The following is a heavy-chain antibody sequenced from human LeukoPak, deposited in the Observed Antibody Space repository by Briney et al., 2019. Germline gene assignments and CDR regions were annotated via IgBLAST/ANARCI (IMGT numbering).Heavy chain of an antibody. D-gene: IGHD5-18*01. CDR3: ARQNGYRYDY. J-gene: IGHJ4*02. CDR2: IYYSWSA. Sequence: PSETLSLTCTVSGGSITSYYWSWIRQPPGKGLEWIGSIYYSWSASYNPSLKSRVTISVAMFKIQFSLKLSSVRVMSMALFYFARQNGYRYDYWGQGTLVTVSS. CDR1: GGSITSYY. V-gene: IGHV4-59*01.